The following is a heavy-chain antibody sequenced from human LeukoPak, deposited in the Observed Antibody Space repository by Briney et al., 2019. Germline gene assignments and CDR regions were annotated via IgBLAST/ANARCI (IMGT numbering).Heavy chain of an antibody. V-gene: IGHV3-9*01. CDR2: ISWNSGSI. Sequence: GGSLRLSCAASGFTFDDYAMHWVRQAPGKGLEWVSGISWNSGSIGYADSVKGRFTISRDNAKNSLYLQMNSLRAEDTAVYYCARDHRSGYYSYYFDYWGQGTLVTVSS. CDR1: GFTFDDYA. D-gene: IGHD3-22*01. J-gene: IGHJ4*02. CDR3: ARDHRSGYYSYYFDY.